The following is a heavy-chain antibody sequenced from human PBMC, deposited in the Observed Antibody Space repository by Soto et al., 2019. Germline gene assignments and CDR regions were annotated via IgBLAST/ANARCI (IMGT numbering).Heavy chain of an antibody. CDR2: ITGSGGGT. Sequence: GGSLRLSCAASGFTFSSYAMSWVRQAPGKGLEWVSAITGSGGGTYYADSVKGRFTISRDDSKNTLYLQMNSLRAEDTAVYYCAKEGYSSGWYNGDYSYYYMDVWGKGTTVTVSS. CDR1: GFTFSSYA. D-gene: IGHD6-19*01. V-gene: IGHV3-23*01. CDR3: AKEGYSSGWYNGDYSYYYMDV. J-gene: IGHJ6*03.